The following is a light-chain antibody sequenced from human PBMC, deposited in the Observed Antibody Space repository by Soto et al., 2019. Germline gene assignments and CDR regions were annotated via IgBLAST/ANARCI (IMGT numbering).Light chain of an antibody. J-gene: IGLJ2*01. CDR1: SSDVGGYNY. V-gene: IGLV2-8*01. Sequence: QSVLTQPPSESGSPGQSVAISCSGTSSDVGGYNYVSWYQQHPGKAPKLMIYDVNKRPSGVPDRFSGSKSGNTASLTVSGLQAEDEADYYCISYAGSNKPAFGGGTKVTVL. CDR2: DVN. CDR3: ISYAGSNKPA.